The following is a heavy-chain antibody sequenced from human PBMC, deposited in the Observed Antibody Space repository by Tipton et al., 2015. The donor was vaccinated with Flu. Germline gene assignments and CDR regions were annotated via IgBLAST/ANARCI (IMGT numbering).Heavy chain of an antibody. V-gene: IGHV4-39*07. Sequence: TLSLTCSVSGGPITSSSYYWGWIRQPPGRPLEWVGSIYYTGYRYDNPSLKSRLAMSIDTSQSQFSLRLSSMTAADTAVYYCARIIRITMIRGLRDPYYFDYWGQGMLVTVSS. CDR1: GGPITSSSYY. CDR2: IYYTGYR. CDR3: ARIIRITMIRGLRDPYYFDY. J-gene: IGHJ4*02. D-gene: IGHD3-10*01.